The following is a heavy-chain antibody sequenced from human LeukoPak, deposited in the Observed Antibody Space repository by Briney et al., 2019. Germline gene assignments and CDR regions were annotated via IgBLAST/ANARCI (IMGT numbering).Heavy chain of an antibody. V-gene: IGHV1-18*04. Sequence: GASVKVSCKASGYTFTGYYMHWVRQAPGQGLEWMGWISAYNGNTNYAQKLQGRVTMTTDTSTSTAYMELRSLRSDDTAVYYCARGPSQLRYFDWFDYWGQGTLVTVSS. CDR3: ARGPSQLRYFDWFDY. J-gene: IGHJ4*02. CDR1: GYTFTGYY. CDR2: ISAYNGNT. D-gene: IGHD3-9*01.